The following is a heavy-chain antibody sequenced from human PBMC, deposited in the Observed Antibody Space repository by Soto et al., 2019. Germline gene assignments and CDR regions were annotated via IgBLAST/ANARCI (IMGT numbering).Heavy chain of an antibody. CDR3: ARDGYYDSSGQGGFDS. CDR1: GGSISSGDYY. D-gene: IGHD3-22*01. Sequence: PSETLSLTCTVSGGSISSGDYYWSWIRQPPGKGLEWIGYIYYSGSTYYNPPLKSRVTISVDTSKNQFSLKLSSVTAADTAVYYCARDGYYDSSGQGGFDSWGQGTLVTVSS. CDR2: IYYSGST. V-gene: IGHV4-30-4*01. J-gene: IGHJ4*02.